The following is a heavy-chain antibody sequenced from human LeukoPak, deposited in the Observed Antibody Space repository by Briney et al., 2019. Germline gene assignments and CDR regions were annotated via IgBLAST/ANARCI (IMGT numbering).Heavy chain of an antibody. D-gene: IGHD3-3*01. Sequence: GRSLRLSCAGSGFIFNNYAMHWVRQPPGKGLEWVSGISWNSGTIDYADSVRGRFTISRDNAKNSLYLQMNSLRAEDTAVYYCARESYDFWSGSYGMDVWGQGTTVTVSS. V-gene: IGHV3-9*01. CDR2: ISWNSGTI. CDR1: GFIFNNYA. J-gene: IGHJ6*02. CDR3: ARESYDFWSGSYGMDV.